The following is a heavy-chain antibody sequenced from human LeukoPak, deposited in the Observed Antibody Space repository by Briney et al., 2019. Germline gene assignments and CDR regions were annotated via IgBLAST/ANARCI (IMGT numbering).Heavy chain of an antibody. V-gene: IGHV3-30*18. CDR2: ISSDGGTK. CDR1: GFTFSTYG. CDR3: AKDLFDY. J-gene: IGHJ4*02. Sequence: PGGSLRLSCAASGFTFSTYGMHWVRQAPGKGLEWVAVISSDGGTKYYADSVKGRFTISRDNSKNTLYVQMNSLEPDDTAVYYCAKDLFDYWGQGTLVSVSA.